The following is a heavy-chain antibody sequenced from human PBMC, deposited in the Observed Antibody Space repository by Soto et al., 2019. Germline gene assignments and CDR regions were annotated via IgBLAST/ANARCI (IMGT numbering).Heavy chain of an antibody. D-gene: IGHD3-22*01. CDR2: ISDSGSSI. Sequence: QVQLVESGGGLVKPGGSLRLSCAASGFTFSDYYMNWIRQAPGKGLEWVSYISDSGSSIFYADSVKGRFTISRDSARKSLYLHMSSLRAEDTAVYYCARDTAFINSGFFDAWGQGTPVTVSS. CDR1: GFTFSDYY. V-gene: IGHV3-11*01. J-gene: IGHJ5*02. CDR3: ARDTAFINSGFFDA.